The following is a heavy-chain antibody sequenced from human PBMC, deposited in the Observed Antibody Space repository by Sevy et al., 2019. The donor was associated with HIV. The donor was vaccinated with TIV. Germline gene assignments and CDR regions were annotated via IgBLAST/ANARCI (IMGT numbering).Heavy chain of an antibody. V-gene: IGHV3-30-3*01. CDR2: ISYDGSNK. J-gene: IGHJ4*02. Sequence: GGSLRLSCAASGFTFSSYAMHWVRQAPGKGLEWVAVISYDGSNKYYADSVKGRFTSSRDNSKNTLYLQMNSLRAEDTAVYYCARVTYLLARTEAGTYFDYWGQGTLVTVSS. CDR1: GFTFSSYA. D-gene: IGHD6-19*01. CDR3: ARVTYLLARTEAGTYFDY.